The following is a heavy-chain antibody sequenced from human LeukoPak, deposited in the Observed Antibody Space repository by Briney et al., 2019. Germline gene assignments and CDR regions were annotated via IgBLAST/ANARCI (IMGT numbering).Heavy chain of an antibody. J-gene: IGHJ4*02. V-gene: IGHV3-21*01. Sequence: PGGSLRLSCAASGFTFSSYSMNWVRQAPGKGLEWVSSISSSSSYIYYADSVKGRFTISRDNAKNSLYLQMNSLRAEDTAVYYCARDSGDTAMVNPFYGWGQGTLVTVSS. CDR1: GFTFSSYS. CDR3: ARDSGDTAMVNPFYG. D-gene: IGHD5-18*01. CDR2: ISSSSSYI.